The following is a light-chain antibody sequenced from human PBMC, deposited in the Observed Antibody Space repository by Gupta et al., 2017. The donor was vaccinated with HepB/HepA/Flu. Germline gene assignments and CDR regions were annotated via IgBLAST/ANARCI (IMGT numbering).Light chain of an antibody. Sequence: QSALTQPAFVSVSPGQSITIPCTGTSSDVGSYNLVSWYQQHPGKAPKLMIYEVSKRPSGVSNRFSGSKSGNTASLTISGLQAEDEADYYCCSYAGSSTVVFGGGTKLTVL. J-gene: IGLJ2*01. V-gene: IGLV2-23*02. CDR3: CSYAGSSTVV. CDR2: EVS. CDR1: SSDVGSYNL.